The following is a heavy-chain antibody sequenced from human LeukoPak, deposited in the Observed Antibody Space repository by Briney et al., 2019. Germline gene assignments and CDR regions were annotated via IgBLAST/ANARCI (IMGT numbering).Heavy chain of an antibody. CDR3: ARVEGFGELGTNWFDP. CDR1: GGSISTSNYY. Sequence: SETLSLTCTVSGGSISTSNYYWGWIRQPPGKGLEWIGNIFYSGSTYYGPSLKSRLTISLDTSRNQFSLKLNSVTAADTAVYYCARVEGFGELGTNWFDPWGQGTLVTVSS. J-gene: IGHJ5*02. D-gene: IGHD3-10*01. CDR2: IFYSGST. V-gene: IGHV4-39*07.